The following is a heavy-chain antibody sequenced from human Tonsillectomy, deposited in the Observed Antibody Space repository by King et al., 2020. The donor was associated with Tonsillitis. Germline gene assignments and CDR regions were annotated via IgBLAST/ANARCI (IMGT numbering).Heavy chain of an antibody. D-gene: IGHD4-17*01. V-gene: IGHV1-69*09. J-gene: IGHJ4*02. CDR2: IIPILGIA. CDR3: AITSHDCGDHTFDY. Sequence: QVQLVESGAEVKKPGSSVKVSCKASGGTFSSYAISWVRQAPGQGLEWMGRIIPILGIANYAQKFQGRVTITADKSTSTAYMELSSLRSEDTAVYYCAITSHDCGDHTFDYWGPGTLVTVSS. CDR1: GGTFSSYA.